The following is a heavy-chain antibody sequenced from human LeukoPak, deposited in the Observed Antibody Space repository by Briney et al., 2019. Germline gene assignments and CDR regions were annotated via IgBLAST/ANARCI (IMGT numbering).Heavy chain of an antibody. D-gene: IGHD5-18*01. V-gene: IGHV1-46*01. CDR1: GYTFTSYY. CDR3: ARESADAGDTAMVISDY. CDR2: INPSGGST. J-gene: IGHJ4*02. Sequence: ASVKVSCKASGYTFTSYYMHWVRQAPGQGLEWMGIINPSGGSTSYAQKFQGRVTMTRDTSTSTVYMELSSLRSEDTAVYYCARESADAGDTAMVISDYWGQGTLVTVSS.